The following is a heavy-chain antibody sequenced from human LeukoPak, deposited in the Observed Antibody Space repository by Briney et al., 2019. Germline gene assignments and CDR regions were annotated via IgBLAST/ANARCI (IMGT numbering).Heavy chain of an antibody. V-gene: IGHV3-33*01. CDR3: ARCVYGASTYYFDY. CDR2: IWYDGSNK. Sequence: PGGSLRLSCAASGFTFSSYGMHWVRQAPGKGLEWVAVIWYDGSNKYYADSVKGRFTISRDNSKNTLYLQMNSLRAEDTAVYYCARCVYGASTYYFDYWGQGTLVTVSS. J-gene: IGHJ4*02. CDR1: GFTFSSYG. D-gene: IGHD4-17*01.